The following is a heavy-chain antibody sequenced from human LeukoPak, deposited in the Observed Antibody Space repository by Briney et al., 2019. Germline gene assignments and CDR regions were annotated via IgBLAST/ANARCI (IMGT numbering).Heavy chain of an antibody. CDR1: GGSISSYY. Sequence: PSETLSLTCTVSGGSISSYYWSWIRQPPGKGLEWIGYIYYSGSTNYNPSLKSRVTISVDTSKNQFSLKLSSVTAADTAVYYCAGDQGSGGWFDYWGQGTLVTVSS. CDR2: IYYSGST. CDR3: AGDQGSGGWFDY. D-gene: IGHD6-19*01. V-gene: IGHV4-59*01. J-gene: IGHJ4*02.